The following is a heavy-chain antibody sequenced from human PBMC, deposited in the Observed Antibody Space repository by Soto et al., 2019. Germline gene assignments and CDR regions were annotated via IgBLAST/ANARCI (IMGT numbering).Heavy chain of an antibody. CDR1: GFTFSYG. J-gene: IGHJ4*02. CDR3: AKLVIGYCSGNTCDDY. CDR2: ISYDSSNK. D-gene: IGHD2-15*01. V-gene: IGHV3-30*18. Sequence: VQLLESGGGLIQPGGSLRLSCAASGFTFSYGIHWLRPAPGKGLEGVAYISYDSSNKFYGDSVKGRFTISRDNSKNTQFLQMNSLRAEDTAVYYCAKLVIGYCSGNTCDDYWGQGTLVAVSS.